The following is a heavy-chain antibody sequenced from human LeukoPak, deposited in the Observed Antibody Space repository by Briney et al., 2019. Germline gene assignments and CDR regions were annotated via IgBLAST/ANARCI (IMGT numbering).Heavy chain of an antibody. J-gene: IGHJ4*02. CDR2: ISSSGSTI. CDR1: GFTFSDYY. Sequence: GGSLRLSCAASGFTFSDYYMSWIRQAPGKGLEWVSYISSSGSTIYYADSVKGRFTISRDNAKNSLYLQMNSLRAEDTAVYYCTTYYYDSSGYYYPYYFDYWGQGTLVTVSS. D-gene: IGHD3-22*01. CDR3: TTYYYDSSGYYYPYYFDY. V-gene: IGHV3-11*01.